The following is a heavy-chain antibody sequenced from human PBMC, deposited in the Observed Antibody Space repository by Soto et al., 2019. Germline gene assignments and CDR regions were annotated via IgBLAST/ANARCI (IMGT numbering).Heavy chain of an antibody. D-gene: IGHD3-3*01. J-gene: IGHJ4*02. V-gene: IGHV1-46*01. Sequence: ASVKVSCKASGYTFTSYYMHWVRQAPGQGLEWMGIINPSGGSTSYAQKFQGRVTMTRDTSTSTVYMELSSLRSEDTAVYYCARDLSQGQFWSGYNAGTGFDYWGQRSLVTVSS. CDR2: INPSGGST. CDR1: GYTFTSYY. CDR3: ARDLSQGQFWSGYNAGTGFDY.